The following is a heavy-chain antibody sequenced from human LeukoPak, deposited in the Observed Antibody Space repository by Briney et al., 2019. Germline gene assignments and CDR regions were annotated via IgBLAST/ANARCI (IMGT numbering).Heavy chain of an antibody. V-gene: IGHV4-4*07. CDR2: IYSTGRS. J-gene: IGHJ5*02. CDR3: ARDSGTTGEVKFDP. Sequence: SETLSLTCTVSGGSISNYFWSWVRQPAGKGLEWIGRIYSTGRSDYNPSLKSRITMSVDTSKNQFSLKLSSVTAADTAVYYCARDSGTTGEVKFDPWGQGTLVTVSS. CDR1: GGSISNYF. D-gene: IGHD3-10*01.